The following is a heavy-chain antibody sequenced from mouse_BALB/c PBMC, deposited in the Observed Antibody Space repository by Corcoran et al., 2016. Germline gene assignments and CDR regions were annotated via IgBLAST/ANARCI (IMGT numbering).Heavy chain of an antibody. CDR2: INPNNGGS. CDR3: ARDWDWYFDV. V-gene: IGHV1-26*01. CDR1: GYTFTDYY. D-gene: IGHD4-1*01. Sequence: EVQLQQSGPELVKPGASVKMSCKASGYTFTDYYMKWVKQSHGQSLEWIGDINPNNGGSSYNQKFKGKATLTVDKSSSTAYMQLKSLTSEDSAVYYCARDWDWYFDVWGAGTTVTVSS. J-gene: IGHJ1*01.